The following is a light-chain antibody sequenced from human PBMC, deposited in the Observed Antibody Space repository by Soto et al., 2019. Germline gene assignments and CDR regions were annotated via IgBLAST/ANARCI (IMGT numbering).Light chain of an antibody. CDR2: TNN. J-gene: IGLJ1*01. V-gene: IGLV1-44*01. CDR1: SSNIGLNT. CDR3: AAWDDSLNGTV. Sequence: QSVLTQPPSVSAAPGQKVTISCSGGSSNIGLNTVNWYQQLPGTAPKLLIYTNNQRPAGVPDRFSGSKSGTSASLAISGLQSEDEADYYCAAWDDSLNGTVFGTGTKVTVL.